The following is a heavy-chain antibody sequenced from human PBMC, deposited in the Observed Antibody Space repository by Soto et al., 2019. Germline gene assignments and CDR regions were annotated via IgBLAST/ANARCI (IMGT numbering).Heavy chain of an antibody. J-gene: IGHJ4*02. CDR2: ISYDGSNK. D-gene: IGHD4-17*01. Sequence: QVQLVESGGGVVQPGRSLRLSCAASGFTFSSYAMHWVRQAPDKGLEWVAVISYDGSNKYYADSVKGRFTISRDNSKNTLYLLMNSLRAEDTAVYYCATESPVTTTYYFDYWGQGTLVTVSS. V-gene: IGHV3-30-3*01. CDR1: GFTFSSYA. CDR3: ATESPVTTTYYFDY.